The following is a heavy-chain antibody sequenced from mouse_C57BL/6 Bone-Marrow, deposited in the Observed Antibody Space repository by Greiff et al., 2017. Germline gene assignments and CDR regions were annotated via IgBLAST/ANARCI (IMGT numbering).Heavy chain of an antibody. CDR3: ARQPGTWFAY. CDR1: GFTFSSYA. Sequence: EVHLVESGGGLVKPGGSLKLSCAASGFTFSSYAMSWVRQTPEKRLEWVATISDGGSYTYYPDNVKGRFTISRDNAKNNLYLQMSHLKSEDTAMYYCARQPGTWFAYWGQGTLVTVSA. V-gene: IGHV5-4*01. CDR2: ISDGGSYT. D-gene: IGHD3-2*02. J-gene: IGHJ3*01.